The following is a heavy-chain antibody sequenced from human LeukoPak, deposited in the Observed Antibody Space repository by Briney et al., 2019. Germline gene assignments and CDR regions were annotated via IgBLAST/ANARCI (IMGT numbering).Heavy chain of an antibody. D-gene: IGHD6-19*01. CDR1: GFTFSSYW. Sequence: TGGSLRLSCAASGFTFSSYWMSWVRQAPGKGLEWVANIKQDGSEKYYVDSVKGRFTISRDNAKNSLYLQMNSLRAEDTAVYYCARDGTVAGTFGAFDIWGQGTMVTVSS. CDR3: ARDGTVAGTFGAFDI. J-gene: IGHJ3*02. CDR2: IKQDGSEK. V-gene: IGHV3-7*01.